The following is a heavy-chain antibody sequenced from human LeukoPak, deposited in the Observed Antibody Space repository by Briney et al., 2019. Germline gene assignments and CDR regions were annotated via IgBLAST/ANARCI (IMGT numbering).Heavy chain of an antibody. D-gene: IGHD3-3*01. Sequence: GGSLRLSCAASGFTLRSYVMSWVRQAPGKGLEWVSAISGSGGSTYYVDSVKGRFTISRDNSKNTLYLQMNSLRAEDTAVYYCAKVPRGAGTSSGYWGQGTLVTVSS. CDR2: ISGSGGST. CDR3: AKVPRGAGTSSGY. CDR1: GFTLRSYV. J-gene: IGHJ4*02. V-gene: IGHV3-23*01.